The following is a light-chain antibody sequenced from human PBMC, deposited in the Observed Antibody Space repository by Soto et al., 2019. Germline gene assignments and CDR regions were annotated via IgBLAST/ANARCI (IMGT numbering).Light chain of an antibody. CDR3: QQLNSYPIT. CDR2: GAF. Sequence: VIWMTQSPSLLSASTGDRVTISCRMSQGISSYLAWYQQKPGKAPRSLINGAFTLQSGVPSRFSGSGSGTEFTLTISSPQPEDFATYYCQQLNSYPITFGGGTKVDIK. J-gene: IGKJ4*01. CDR1: QGISSY. V-gene: IGKV1D-8*03.